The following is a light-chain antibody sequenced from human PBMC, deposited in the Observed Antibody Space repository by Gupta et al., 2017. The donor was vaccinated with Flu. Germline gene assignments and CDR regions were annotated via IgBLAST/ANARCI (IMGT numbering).Light chain of an antibody. J-gene: IGKJ4*01. CDR3: QHLQRYPLT. V-gene: IGKV1-9*01. CDR2: DIS. CDR1: QGIRSH. Sequence: PSFLSASVGDRVTITCRASQGIRSHLAWYQQKPGTAPNLLIYDISTLQTGVSSRFSGSGSGTEITLTISSLHPEDFATYYCQHLQRYPLTFGGGTKVEIK.